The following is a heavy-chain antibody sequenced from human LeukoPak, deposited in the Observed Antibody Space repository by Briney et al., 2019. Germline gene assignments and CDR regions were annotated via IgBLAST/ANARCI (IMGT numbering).Heavy chain of an antibody. D-gene: IGHD6-19*01. CDR3: ASADSGRNSFGP. CDR1: GLTFSSHW. Sequence: GGSLRLSCAASGLTFSSHWMHWARQAPGKGLEWVAKMNRDGSQRDYVDSVKGRFTISRDNAVNSLFLQMNSVRVEDTAVYYCASADSGRNSFGPWGQGTLVTVSS. V-gene: IGHV3-7*01. J-gene: IGHJ5*02. CDR2: MNRDGSQR.